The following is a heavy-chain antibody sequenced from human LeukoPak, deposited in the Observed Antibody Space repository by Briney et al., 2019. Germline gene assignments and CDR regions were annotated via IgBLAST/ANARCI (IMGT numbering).Heavy chain of an antibody. D-gene: IGHD5-24*01. CDR1: GYTFTGYY. CDR3: ARDLDGYTSTRFGMDV. Sequence: GASVKDSCKPSGYTFTGYYMHWVRQAPGQGLEWMGWINPNSGDTNYAQKFQGRVTMTRDTSISTAHMELSSLRSDDTAVYFCARDLDGYTSTRFGMDVWGQGTTVTVSS. CDR2: INPNSGDT. V-gene: IGHV1-2*02. J-gene: IGHJ6*02.